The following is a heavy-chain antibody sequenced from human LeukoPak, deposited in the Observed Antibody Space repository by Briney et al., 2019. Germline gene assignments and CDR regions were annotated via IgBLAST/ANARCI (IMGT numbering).Heavy chain of an antibody. Sequence: GGSLRLSCAASGFTFSSYGMSWVRQAPGKGLEWVSAISGSGGSTYYADSVKGRFTISRDNSKNTLYLQMNSLRAEDTAVYYCAKSGRGYCSGGSCYYFDYWGQGTLVTVSS. D-gene: IGHD2-15*01. CDR1: GFTFSSYG. CDR2: ISGSGGST. CDR3: AKSGRGYCSGGSCYYFDY. V-gene: IGHV3-23*01. J-gene: IGHJ4*02.